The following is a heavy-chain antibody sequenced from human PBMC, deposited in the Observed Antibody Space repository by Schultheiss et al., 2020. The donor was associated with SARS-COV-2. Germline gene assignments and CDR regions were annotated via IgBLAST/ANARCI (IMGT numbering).Heavy chain of an antibody. V-gene: IGHV4-59*12. CDR3: ARSLTAMGEFDP. CDR2: IYYSGST. CDR1: GGSISSYY. Sequence: GSLRLSCTVSGGSISSYYWSWIRQPPGKGLEWIGYIYYSGSTNYNPSLKSRVTMSVDTSKNQFSLKLSSVTAADTAVYYCARSLTAMGEFDPWGQGTLVTVSS. J-gene: IGHJ5*02. D-gene: IGHD5-18*01.